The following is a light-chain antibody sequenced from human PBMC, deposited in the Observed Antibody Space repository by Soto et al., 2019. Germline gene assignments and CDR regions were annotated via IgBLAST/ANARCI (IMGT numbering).Light chain of an antibody. V-gene: IGLV2-14*01. CDR2: EVS. CDR3: TSYRSSNTWV. CDR1: SSDVGGYNY. Sequence: QSALTQPASVSGSPGQSITISCTGTSSDVGGYNYVSWYQQHPGKAPKLMIYEVSNRPSGVSNRFSASKSGNTASLTISGLQAEDEADFYCTSYRSSNTWVFGGGTKLTVL. J-gene: IGLJ3*02.